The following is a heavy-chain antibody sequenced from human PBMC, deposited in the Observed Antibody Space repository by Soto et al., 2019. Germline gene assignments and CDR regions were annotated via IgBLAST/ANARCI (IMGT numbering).Heavy chain of an antibody. CDR3: ARGLNYYDSSGYYYYFDY. J-gene: IGHJ4*02. D-gene: IGHD3-22*01. V-gene: IGHV4-30-4*01. Sequence: SETLSLTCTVSGGSISSGDYYWSWIRQPPGKGLEWIGYIYYSGSTYYNPSLKSRVTISVDTSKNQFSLKLSSVTAADTAVYYCARGLNYYDSSGYYYYFDYXGQGTLVTVSS. CDR2: IYYSGST. CDR1: GGSISSGDYY.